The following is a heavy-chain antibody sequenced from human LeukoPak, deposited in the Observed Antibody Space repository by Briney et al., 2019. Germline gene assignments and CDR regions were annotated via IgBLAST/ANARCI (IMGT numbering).Heavy chain of an antibody. CDR1: GGTFSSYA. CDR3: HIVVVPAAAGGPDY. D-gene: IGHD2-2*01. CDR2: IIPIFGTA. V-gene: IGHV1-69*13. Sequence: ASVKVSCKASGGTFSSYAISWVRQAPGQGLEWMGGIIPIFGTANYAQKLQGRVTITADESTSTAYMELSSLRSEDTAVYYCHIVVVPAAAGGPDYWGQGTLVTVSS. J-gene: IGHJ4*02.